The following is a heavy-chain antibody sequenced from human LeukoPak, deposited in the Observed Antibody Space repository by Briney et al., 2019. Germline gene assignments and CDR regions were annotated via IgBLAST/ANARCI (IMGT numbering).Heavy chain of an antibody. J-gene: IGHJ4*02. V-gene: IGHV4-39*01. CDR1: GGSISSTSYY. CDR2: IYYSGST. D-gene: IGHD2-2*01. Sequence: PSETLSLTCTVSGGSISSTSYYWDWIRQPPGKGLEWIGSIYYSGSTYYNPSLKSRVTISVDTSKNQFSLKLSSVTAADTAVYYCARHVVAALSGGVDYWGQGTLVTVSS. CDR3: ARHVVAALSGGVDY.